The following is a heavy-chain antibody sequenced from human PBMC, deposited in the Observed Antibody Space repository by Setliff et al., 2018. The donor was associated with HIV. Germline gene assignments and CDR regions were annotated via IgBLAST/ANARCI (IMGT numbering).Heavy chain of an antibody. CDR1: GFMFGDNA. J-gene: IGHJ3*02. CDR3: STTASNGYPWALDI. Sequence: GGSLRLSCTASGFMFGDNAMSWVRQAPGKGLEWVGFIRSKAYGGTTEYAASVKGRFTISRDDSKSIAYLQMNSLKTEDTAVYYCSTTASNGYPWALDIWGQGTMVTVSS. D-gene: IGHD3-22*01. CDR2: IRSKAYGGTT. V-gene: IGHV3-49*04.